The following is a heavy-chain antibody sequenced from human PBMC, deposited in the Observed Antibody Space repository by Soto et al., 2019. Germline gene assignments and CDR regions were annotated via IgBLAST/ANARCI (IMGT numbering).Heavy chain of an antibody. CDR1: GYTLTELP. J-gene: IGHJ6*03. Sequence: ASVKVSCKVSGYTLTELPMHWVRQAPGKGLEWMGGFDPEDGETIYAQKFQGRVTMTEDTSTDTAYMELSSLRSEDTAVYYCATVRYNWNYRYYYYMDVWGKGTTVTVSS. CDR3: ATVRYNWNYRYYYYMDV. CDR2: FDPEDGET. D-gene: IGHD1-7*01. V-gene: IGHV1-24*01.